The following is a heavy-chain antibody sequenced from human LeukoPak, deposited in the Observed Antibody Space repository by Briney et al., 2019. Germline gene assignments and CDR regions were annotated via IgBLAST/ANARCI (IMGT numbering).Heavy chain of an antibody. CDR3: AKSLGPAHFDY. V-gene: IGHV3-30*02. J-gene: IGHJ4*02. D-gene: IGHD7-27*01. CDR1: GFTFSSYG. Sequence: GGSLRLSCAASGFTFSSYGMHWVRQAPGKGLEWVAVIWYDGSNKYYADSVKGRFTISRDNSKNTLYLQMNSLRAEDTAVYYCAKSLGPAHFDYWGQGTLVTVSS. CDR2: IWYDGSNK.